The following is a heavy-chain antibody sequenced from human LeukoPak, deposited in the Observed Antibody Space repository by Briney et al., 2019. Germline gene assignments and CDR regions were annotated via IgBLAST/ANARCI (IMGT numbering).Heavy chain of an antibody. CDR2: IYYSGST. J-gene: IGHJ6*03. CDR1: GGSISSSSYY. Sequence: SETLSLTCTVSGGSISSSSYYWGWIRQPPGKGLEWIGSIYYSGSTYYNPSLKSRVTISVDTSKNQFSLKLSSVTAADTAVYYCAKDRGSGFYYYMDVWGKGTTVTVSS. CDR3: AKDRGSGFYYYMDV. D-gene: IGHD6-19*01. V-gene: IGHV4-39*02.